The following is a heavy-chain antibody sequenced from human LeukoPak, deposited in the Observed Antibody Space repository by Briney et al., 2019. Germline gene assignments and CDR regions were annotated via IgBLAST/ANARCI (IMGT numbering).Heavy chain of an antibody. J-gene: IGHJ4*02. CDR3: ASTGTGGFDY. Sequence: SETLSLTCTVSGGSISSYYWSWIRQPPGKGLERIGYIYYSGSTNYNPSLKSRVTISVDTSKNQFSLKLSSVTAADTAVYYCASTGTGGFDYWGQGTLDTVSS. CDR2: IYYSGST. D-gene: IGHD1-7*01. V-gene: IGHV4-59*01. CDR1: GGSISSYY.